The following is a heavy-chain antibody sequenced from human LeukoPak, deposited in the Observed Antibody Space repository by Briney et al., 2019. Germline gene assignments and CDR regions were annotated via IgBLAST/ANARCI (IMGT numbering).Heavy chain of an antibody. V-gene: IGHV5-51*01. CDR1: GYSFTSYW. D-gene: IGHD1-26*01. CDR2: IYPGDSDT. CDR3: ARLLGWELPDYYGMDV. J-gene: IGHJ6*02. Sequence: GESLKISCKGSGYSFTSYWIGWVRQMPGKGLEWMGIIYPGDSDTRYSPSFQGQVTISADKSISTAYLQWSSLKASDTAMYYCARLLGWELPDYYGMDVWGQGTTVTVPS.